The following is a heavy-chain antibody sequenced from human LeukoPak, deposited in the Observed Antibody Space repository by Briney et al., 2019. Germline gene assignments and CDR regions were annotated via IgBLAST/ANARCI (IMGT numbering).Heavy chain of an antibody. V-gene: IGHV4-59*08. J-gene: IGHJ3*02. CDR3: ARHNDYSRAFDI. D-gene: IGHD4-11*01. Sequence: SETLSLTCTVSGGSISSYYWSWVRQPPGKGLEWIGYFYYSESTDYNPSLKSRVTISVDTSKNQLSPKLSFVTAADTAVYYCARHNDYSRAFDIWGQGTMVTVSS. CDR2: FYYSEST. CDR1: GGSISSYY.